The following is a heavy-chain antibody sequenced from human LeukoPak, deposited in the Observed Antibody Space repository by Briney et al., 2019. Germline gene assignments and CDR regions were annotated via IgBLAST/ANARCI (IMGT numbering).Heavy chain of an antibody. V-gene: IGHV3-30*18. D-gene: IGHD3-10*01. CDR2: ISYDGSNK. CDR3: AKDVGLTMVRGVIIRYYYGMDV. Sequence: PGGSLRLSCAASGFTFSSYGMHWVRQAPGKGLEWVAVISYDGSNKYYADSVKGRFTISRDNSKNTLYLQMNSLRAEDTAVYYCAKDVGLTMVRGVIIRYYYGMDVWGQETTVTVSS. J-gene: IGHJ6*02. CDR1: GFTFSSYG.